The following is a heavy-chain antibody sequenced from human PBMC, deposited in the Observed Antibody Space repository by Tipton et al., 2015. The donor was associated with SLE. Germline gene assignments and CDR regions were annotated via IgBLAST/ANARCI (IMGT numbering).Heavy chain of an antibody. D-gene: IGHD3-10*01. V-gene: IGHV4-59*01. Sequence: TLSLTCTVSGGSISSYYWSWIRQPPGKGPEWIGYIYYSGSTNYNPSLKSRVTISVDTSKNQFSLKLSSVTAADTAVYYCARGGPSGSYYDGSTTFDYWGQGTLVTVSS. J-gene: IGHJ4*02. CDR2: IYYSGST. CDR1: GGSISSYY. CDR3: ARGGPSGSYYDGSTTFDY.